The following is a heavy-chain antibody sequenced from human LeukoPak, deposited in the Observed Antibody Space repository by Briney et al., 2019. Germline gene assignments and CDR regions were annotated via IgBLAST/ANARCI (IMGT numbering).Heavy chain of an antibody. CDR2: ITGSGGST. Sequence: GGSLRLSCSASGFTFSSYSMNWVRQAPGKGLEWASAITGSGGSTYYADSVKGRFTISRDNSKNTLYLQMNSLRAEDTAVYYCAKVTAVAYFDYWGQGTLVTVSS. J-gene: IGHJ4*02. V-gene: IGHV3-23*01. CDR3: AKVTAVAYFDY. D-gene: IGHD6-19*01. CDR1: GFTFSSYS.